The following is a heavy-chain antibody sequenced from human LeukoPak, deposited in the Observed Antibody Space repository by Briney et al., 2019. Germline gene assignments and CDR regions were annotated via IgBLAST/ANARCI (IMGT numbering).Heavy chain of an antibody. Sequence: AGGSLRLSCAGSGFTFGRYWMSWVRQAPGKGVEWVASINQGGSRLHYLDSVTGRFIISRDDAQNSLFLQMTRLRVDDTAVYYCARLKDDVTKLDYWGQGTLVSVSS. CDR1: GFTFGRYW. J-gene: IGHJ4*02. V-gene: IGHV3-7*01. CDR2: INQGGSRL. D-gene: IGHD2-8*01. CDR3: ARLKDDVTKLDY.